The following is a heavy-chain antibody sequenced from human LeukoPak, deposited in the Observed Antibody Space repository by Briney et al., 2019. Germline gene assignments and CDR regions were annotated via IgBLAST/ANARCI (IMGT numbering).Heavy chain of an antibody. CDR2: IVVGSGHT. J-gene: IGHJ4*02. CDR1: GFTFTTSA. D-gene: IGHD3-22*01. Sequence: TSAKVSCKASGFTFTTSAVQWVRRARGQRREWLGWIVVGSGHTNYAQKFQERVTITGDMSTSTAYMELSSLTSEGTAVYYCAEGGHDSSGYSPFDYWGQGTLVTVSS. CDR3: AEGGHDSSGYSPFDY. V-gene: IGHV1-58*01.